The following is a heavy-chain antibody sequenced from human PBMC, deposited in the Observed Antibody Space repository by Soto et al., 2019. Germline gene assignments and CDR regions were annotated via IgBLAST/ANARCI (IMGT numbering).Heavy chain of an antibody. CDR2: ISWNSGSI. V-gene: IGHV3-9*01. Sequence: GGSLRLSCAASGFTFDDYAMHWVRQAPGKGLEWVSGISWNSGSIGYADSVKGRFTISRDNAKNSLYLQMNSLRAEDTALYYCAKDMSEYSSSSYYYYGRDVWGQGTTVTV. CDR1: GFTFDDYA. J-gene: IGHJ6*02. D-gene: IGHD6-6*01. CDR3: AKDMSEYSSSSYYYYGRDV.